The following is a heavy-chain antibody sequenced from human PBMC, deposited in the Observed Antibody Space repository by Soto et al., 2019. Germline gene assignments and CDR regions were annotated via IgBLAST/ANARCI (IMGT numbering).Heavy chain of an antibody. D-gene: IGHD3-16*02. CDR2: INPDDSDT. CDR1: GYSLSSYW. V-gene: IGHV5-51*01. J-gene: IGHJ4*02. CDR3: ARRGGSYRQYYSDY. Sequence: EVQLVQSGAEVKKPGESLKISCKASGYSLSSYWIAWVRQMPGKGLEWMGIINPDDSDTRYSPSFQGQVTISADKSISTAYLQWTSLEASDTAIYYCARRGGSYRQYYSDYWGQGTLVTVSS.